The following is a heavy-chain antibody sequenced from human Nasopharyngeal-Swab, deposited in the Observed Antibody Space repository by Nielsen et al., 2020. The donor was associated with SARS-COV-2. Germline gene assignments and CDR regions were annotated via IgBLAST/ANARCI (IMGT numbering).Heavy chain of an antibody. CDR3: AIVVAVAYRLGGAFDI. D-gene: IGHD6-19*01. V-gene: IGHV1-18*04. CDR1: GYTFTSYG. CDR2: ISAYNGNT. J-gene: IGHJ3*02. Sequence: ASVQVSCKASGYTFTSYGISWVRQAPAQGLEWMGWISAYNGNTNYAQKLQGRVTMTTDTSTSTAYMELRSLRSDDTAVYYCAIVVAVAYRLGGAFDIWGQGTMVTVSS.